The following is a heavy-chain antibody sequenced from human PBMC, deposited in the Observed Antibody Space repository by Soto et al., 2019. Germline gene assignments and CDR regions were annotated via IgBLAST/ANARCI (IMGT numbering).Heavy chain of an antibody. V-gene: IGHV3-23*01. CDR1: GFTFNTYA. J-gene: IGHJ3*01. CDR2: ISGSGGTI. D-gene: IGHD2-21*02. CDR3: AKGFIVVVTAIRPDDNFDV. Sequence: GGSLRLSCAASGFTFNTYAMNWVRQAPGKGLEWVASISGSGGTINYADSVKGRFTTSRDTSKNTLYLQMNSLSAEDTAVYYCAKGFIVVVTAIRPDDNFDVWGQGAMVTVSS.